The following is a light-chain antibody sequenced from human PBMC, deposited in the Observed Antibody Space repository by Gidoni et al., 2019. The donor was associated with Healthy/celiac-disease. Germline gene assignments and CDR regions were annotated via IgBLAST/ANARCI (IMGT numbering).Light chain of an antibody. CDR3: QQSYSTPLYT. CDR2: AAS. CDR1: QSISSY. Sequence: DIQMTQSPSSLSASVGDSVTITCRASQSISSYLNWYQQKPGKAPKLLIYAASSLQSVVTSRFSGSGSGTDFTLTSSSLQPEEFATYYCQQSYSTPLYTFGQGTKLESK. V-gene: IGKV1-39*01. J-gene: IGKJ2*01.